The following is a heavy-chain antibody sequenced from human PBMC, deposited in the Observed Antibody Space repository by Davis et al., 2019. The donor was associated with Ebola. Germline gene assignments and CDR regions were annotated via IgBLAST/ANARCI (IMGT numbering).Heavy chain of an antibody. V-gene: IGHV3-74*01. CDR3: ARGRSAAGTPDSDY. D-gene: IGHD6-13*01. CDR2: TNNDGTST. J-gene: IGHJ4*02. Sequence: GESLKISCAASGFTFSSYWMHWVRQAPGKGLVWVSRTNNDGTSTSYADSVKGRFTISRDNAGNSLYLQMNSLRVEDTAIYYCARGRSAAGTPDSDYWGQGTLVTVSS. CDR1: GFTFSSYW.